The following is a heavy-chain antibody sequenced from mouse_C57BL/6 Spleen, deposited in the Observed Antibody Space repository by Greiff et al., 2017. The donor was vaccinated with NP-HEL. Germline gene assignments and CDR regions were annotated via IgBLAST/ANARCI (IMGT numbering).Heavy chain of an antibody. V-gene: IGHV1-53*01. J-gene: IGHJ4*01. D-gene: IGHD2-2*01. CDR3: ARAEGMVWLLRGDAMDY. CDR2: INPSNGGT. CDR1: GYTFTSYW. Sequence: QVQLQQPGTELVKPGASVKLSCKASGYTFTSYWMHWVKQRPGQGLEWIGNINPSNGGTNYNEKFKGKATLTVDKSSSTAYMQLSSLTSEDSAVYYGARAEGMVWLLRGDAMDYWGQGTSVTVSS.